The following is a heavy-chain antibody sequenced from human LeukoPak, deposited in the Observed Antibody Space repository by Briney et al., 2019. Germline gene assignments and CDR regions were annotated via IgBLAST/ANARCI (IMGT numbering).Heavy chain of an antibody. J-gene: IGHJ4*02. Sequence: SETLSLTCAVYGGSFSGYYWSWIRQPPGKGLEWIGEINHSGSTNYNPSLKSRVTISVDTSKNQFSLKLSSVTAADTAVYYCARGGGRRDYYFDYWGQGTLVTVSS. D-gene: IGHD3-10*01. CDR2: INHSGST. V-gene: IGHV4-34*01. CDR3: ARGGGRRDYYFDY. CDR1: GGSFSGYY.